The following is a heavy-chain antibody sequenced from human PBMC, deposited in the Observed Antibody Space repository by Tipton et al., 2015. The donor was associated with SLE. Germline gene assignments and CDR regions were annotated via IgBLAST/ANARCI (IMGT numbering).Heavy chain of an antibody. V-gene: IGHV4-59*01. CDR3: ARGAVLIQDNSWFDP. Sequence: LRLSCTVSGGSISSYYWSWIRQPPGKGLEWLGYIYYSGSTNYNPSLKSRVTISVDTSKNQFSLKLSSVTAADTAVYYCARGAVLIQDNSWFDPWGQGTLVTVSS. CDR2: IYYSGST. D-gene: IGHD2-21*01. CDR1: GGSISSYY. J-gene: IGHJ5*02.